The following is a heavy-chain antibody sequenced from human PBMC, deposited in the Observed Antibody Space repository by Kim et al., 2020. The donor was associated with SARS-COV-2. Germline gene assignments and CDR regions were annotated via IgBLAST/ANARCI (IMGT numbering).Heavy chain of an antibody. CDR3: ARERLFLEWYMGFTAMGAFDY. J-gene: IGHJ4*02. CDR1: GFTFSSYS. D-gene: IGHD3-3*01. V-gene: IGHV3-21*01. Sequence: GGSLRLSCAASGFTFSSYSMNWVRQAPGKGLEWVSSISSSSSYIYYADSVKGRFTISRENAKNSLYLQMNSLRAEDTAVYYCARERLFLEWYMGFTAMGAFDYWGQGTLVTVSS. CDR2: ISSSSSYI.